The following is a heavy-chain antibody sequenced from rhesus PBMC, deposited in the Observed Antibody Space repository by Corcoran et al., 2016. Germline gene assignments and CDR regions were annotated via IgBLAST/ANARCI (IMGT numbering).Heavy chain of an antibody. J-gene: IGHJ4*01. CDR3: TTGSEYCTGSGCYDYFDY. CDR1: GFTFSTPW. Sequence: EVQLVESAAGWVQPGGALRVSCAASGFTFSTPWLSWVLPAPGRGLEGVARINRKADGKTADYAASGKSKYTLSRDNPKNIPYLQMNSLKSEKTTVDYCTTGSEYCTGSGCYDYFDYWGQGVLVTVSS. CDR2: INRKADGKTA. V-gene: IGHV3-30*02. D-gene: IGHD2-21*01.